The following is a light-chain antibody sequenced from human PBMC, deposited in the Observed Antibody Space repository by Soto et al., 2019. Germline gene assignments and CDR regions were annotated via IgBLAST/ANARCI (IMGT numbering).Light chain of an antibody. Sequence: QSVLTQPPSVSGSPGQRVTISCTGSSSNIGACYDVHWYQQLPGTAPKLLIYGNSHRPSGVTDRFSGSKSGTSASLAITGLAAEEDDDYYCQSYDSSLRGWVFGGGTKLTVL. CDR3: QSYDSSLRGWV. V-gene: IGLV1-40*01. J-gene: IGLJ3*02. CDR1: SSNIGACYD. CDR2: GNS.